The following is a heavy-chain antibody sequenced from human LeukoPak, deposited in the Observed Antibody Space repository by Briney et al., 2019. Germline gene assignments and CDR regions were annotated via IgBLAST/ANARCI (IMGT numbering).Heavy chain of an antibody. J-gene: IGHJ4*02. Sequence: SETLSLTCTVSGGSISSNGYFWGWIRQPPGKGLEWIGTIYYSGNTYYNPSLKSRVTISVDTSKNQFSLKLRSVTAADTAVYYCARRFYGSSAFDYWGQGTLVTVSS. V-gene: IGHV4-39*01. D-gene: IGHD3-22*01. CDR2: IYYSGNT. CDR3: ARRFYGSSAFDY. CDR1: GGSISSNGYF.